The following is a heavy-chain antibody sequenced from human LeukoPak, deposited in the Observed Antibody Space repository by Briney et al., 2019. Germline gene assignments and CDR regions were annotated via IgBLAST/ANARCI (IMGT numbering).Heavy chain of an antibody. CDR1: GFTFSSYA. CDR2: ISGSGGST. Sequence: GGSLRLSCAASGFTFSSYAMSWVRQAPGKGLEWVSAISGSGGSTYYADFVKGRFTISRDNSKNTLYLQMNSLRAEDTAVYYCAKDVGIAAAGTLRVGFDPWGQGTLVTVSS. D-gene: IGHD6-13*01. J-gene: IGHJ5*02. V-gene: IGHV3-23*01. CDR3: AKDVGIAAAGTLRVGFDP.